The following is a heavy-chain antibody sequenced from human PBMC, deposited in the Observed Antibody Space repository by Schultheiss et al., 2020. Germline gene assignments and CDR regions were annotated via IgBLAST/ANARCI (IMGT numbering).Heavy chain of an antibody. CDR2: ISGSSGST. CDR1: GFTFSDYY. D-gene: IGHD3-3*01. CDR3: AKGGSDFGVGIPLDY. V-gene: IGHV3-23*01. J-gene: IGHJ4*02. Sequence: GGSLRLSCAASGFTFSDYYMSWIRQAPGKGLEWVSAISGSSGSTYYADSAKGRFTISRDNSKNTLYLQMNSLRAEDTAIYYCAKGGSDFGVGIPLDYWGQGTLVTVSS.